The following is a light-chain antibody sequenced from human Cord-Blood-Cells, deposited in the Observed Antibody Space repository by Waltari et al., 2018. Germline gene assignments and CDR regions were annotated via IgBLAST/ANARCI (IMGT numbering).Light chain of an antibody. V-gene: IGKV4-1*01. CDR1: QSVLYSSNNKNY. CDR2: WAS. J-gene: IGKJ2*01. CDR3: QQYYSTPYT. Sequence: DIVMTQSPDSLAVSLGARATINRKSSQSVLYSSNNKNYLAWYQQKPGQPPKLLIYWASTRESGVPDRFSGSGSGTDFTLTISSLQAEDVAVYYCQQYYSTPYTVGQGTKLEIK.